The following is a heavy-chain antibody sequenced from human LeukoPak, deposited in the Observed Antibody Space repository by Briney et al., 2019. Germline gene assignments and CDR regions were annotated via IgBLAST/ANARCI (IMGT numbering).Heavy chain of an antibody. Sequence: GGSLRLSCAASGFTFSSYWMSWVRQAPGKGLEWVANIKQDGSEKYYVDSVKGRFTISRDNAKNSLYLQMNSLRAEDTAVYYCARDPRETTFGGVIVHKDYWGQGTLVTVSS. CDR3: ARDPRETTFGGVIVHKDY. D-gene: IGHD3-16*02. CDR2: IKQDGSEK. V-gene: IGHV3-7*01. CDR1: GFTFSSYW. J-gene: IGHJ4*02.